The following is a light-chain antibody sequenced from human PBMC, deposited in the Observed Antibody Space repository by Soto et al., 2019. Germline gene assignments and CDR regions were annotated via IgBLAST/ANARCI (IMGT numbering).Light chain of an antibody. Sequence: QSVLTQPASVSGSPGQSITISCTGTSSDIGAYNFVSWYQQHPGKAPKLMLYDVNIRHSGVSNRFSGSKSGNTASLPISGLQAEDEADYYCTSWTTSTTMIFGGGTKRTVL. V-gene: IGLV2-14*03. CDR2: DVN. CDR3: TSWTTSTTMI. CDR1: SSDIGAYNF. J-gene: IGLJ2*01.